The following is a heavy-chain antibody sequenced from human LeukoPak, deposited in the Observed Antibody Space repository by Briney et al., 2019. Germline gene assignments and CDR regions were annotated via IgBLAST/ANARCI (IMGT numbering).Heavy chain of an antibody. CDR1: GGSFSGYY. CDR2: INHSGST. J-gene: IGHJ4*02. D-gene: IGHD5-18*01. CDR3: ARAGHTAMVALLISFPDNDY. Sequence: SETLSLTCAVYGGSFSGYYWSWIRQPPGKGLEWIGEINHSGSTNYNPSLKSRVTISVDTSKNQFSLKLSSVTAADTAVYYCARAGHTAMVALLISFPDNDYWGQGTLVTVSS. V-gene: IGHV4-34*01.